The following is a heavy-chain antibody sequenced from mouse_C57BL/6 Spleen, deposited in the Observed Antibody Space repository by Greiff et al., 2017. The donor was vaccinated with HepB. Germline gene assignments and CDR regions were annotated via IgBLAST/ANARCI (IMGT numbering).Heavy chain of an antibody. V-gene: IGHV1-62-2*01. Sequence: VQLQQSGAELVKPGASVKLSCKASGYTFTEYTIHWVKQRSGQGLEWIGWFYPGSGSIKYNEKFKDKATLTADKSSSTVYMELSRLTSEDSAVYFCARHEDVASSGYALFDYWGQGTTLTVSS. CDR3: ARHEDVASSGYALFDY. J-gene: IGHJ2*01. D-gene: IGHD3-2*02. CDR2: FYPGSGSI. CDR1: GYTFTEYT.